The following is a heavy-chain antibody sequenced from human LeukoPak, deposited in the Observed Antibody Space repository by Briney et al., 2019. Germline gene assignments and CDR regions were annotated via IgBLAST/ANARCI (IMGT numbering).Heavy chain of an antibody. J-gene: IGHJ6*04. CDR2: ISYDGSNK. D-gene: IGHD4-17*01. CDR1: GFTFSSYD. CDR3: ARSGDFYYYHYTMDV. V-gene: IGHV3-30*19. Sequence: GGSLRLSCAASGFTFSSYDMHWVRQAPGKGLEWVAFISYDGSNKYYTDSVKGRFTISRDNSKNTLYLQMDSLRAEDTTVYYCARSGDFYYYHYTMDVWGEGSTVTVSS.